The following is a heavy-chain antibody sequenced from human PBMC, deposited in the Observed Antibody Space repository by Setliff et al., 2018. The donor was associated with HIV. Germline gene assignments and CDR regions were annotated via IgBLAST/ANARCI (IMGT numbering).Heavy chain of an antibody. V-gene: IGHV1-46*01. Sequence: ASVKVSCKASGGTFSSYSINWVRQAPGQGLEWMGMINPSGGEPSYAQRFQGRVTMTRDTSTSTVFMDLSSLSFEDTAVYYCARSPDPYSGTTDYWGQGTLVTVS. CDR2: INPSGGEP. D-gene: IGHD1-26*01. CDR3: ARSPDPYSGTTDY. CDR1: GGTFSSYS. J-gene: IGHJ4*02.